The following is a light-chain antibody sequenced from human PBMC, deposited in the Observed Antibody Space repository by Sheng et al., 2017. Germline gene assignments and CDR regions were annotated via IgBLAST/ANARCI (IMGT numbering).Light chain of an antibody. CDR2: AVT. J-gene: IGLJ1*01. CDR1: RRDVGLYNY. CDR3: SSYTNANTRI. Sequence: QAALTQPASVSGSPGQSITISCTGTRRDVGLYNYVSWYQQHPGSAPKLLVYAVTLRPSGISYRFSGSKSGNTASLTISGLQTEDEADYYCSSYTNANTRIFGTGTTVTVL. V-gene: IGLV2-14*03.